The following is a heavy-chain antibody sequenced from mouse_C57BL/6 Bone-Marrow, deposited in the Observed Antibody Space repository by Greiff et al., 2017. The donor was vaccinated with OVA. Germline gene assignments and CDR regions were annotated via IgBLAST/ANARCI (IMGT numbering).Heavy chain of an antibody. J-gene: IGHJ3*01. CDR2: ISDGGSYT. D-gene: IGHD2-5*01. CDR1: GFTFSSYA. CDR3: ARDPAYYSNYGFAY. V-gene: IGHV5-4*01. Sequence: EVKLMESGGGLVKPGGSLKLSCAASGFTFSSYAMSWVRQTPEKRLEWVATISDGGSYTYYPDNVKGRFTISRDNAKNNLYLQMSHLKSEDTARYYCARDPAYYSNYGFAYWGQGTLVTVSA.